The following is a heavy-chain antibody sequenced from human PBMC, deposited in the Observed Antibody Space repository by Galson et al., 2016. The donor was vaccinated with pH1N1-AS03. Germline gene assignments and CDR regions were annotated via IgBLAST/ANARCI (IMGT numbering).Heavy chain of an antibody. CDR3: ARVSAGLTGYYYAMDV. CDR1: GYTFTSYY. V-gene: IGHV1-46*01. Sequence: SVKASCKASGYTFTSYYIHWVRQAPGQGREWIGIINPSDGNTNYAQRFQGRVTMTRDTSTSTVYMELSSLRSDDTAVYYCARVSAGLTGYYYAMDVWGQGTTVTVSS. D-gene: IGHD4/OR15-4a*01. J-gene: IGHJ6*02. CDR2: INPSDGNT.